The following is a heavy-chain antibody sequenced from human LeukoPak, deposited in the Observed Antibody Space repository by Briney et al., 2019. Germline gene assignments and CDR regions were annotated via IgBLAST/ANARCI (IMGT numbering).Heavy chain of an antibody. CDR2: THYTGST. D-gene: IGHD4/OR15-4a*01. CDR3: ARGVGGANVCDC. Sequence: SETLSLTCTVSSVSISSSNYYWGWIRQPPGKGLEWIGNTHYTGSTYYNPSLKSRVTISVDTSRNQFSLKLSSVTAADTAVYYCARGVGGANVCDCWGQGTLVSVSS. J-gene: IGHJ4*02. CDR1: SVSISSSNYY. V-gene: IGHV4-39*01.